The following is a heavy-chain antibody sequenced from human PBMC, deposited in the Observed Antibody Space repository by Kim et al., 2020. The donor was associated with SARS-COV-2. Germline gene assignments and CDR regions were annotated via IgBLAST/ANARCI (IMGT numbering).Heavy chain of an antibody. Sequence: VGSLRLSCVVTRLTFSEDWMRWIRQAPGKGLEWVSHIKPDGSEKLYVDSVKGRFTISRDNAKRSLYLQMSSLRGEDTAVYYFARITWSQGDHWGQGTL. CDR1: RLTFSEDW. CDR3: ARITWSQGDH. J-gene: IGHJ4*02. D-gene: IGHD3-10*01. V-gene: IGHV3-7*01. CDR2: IKPDGSEK.